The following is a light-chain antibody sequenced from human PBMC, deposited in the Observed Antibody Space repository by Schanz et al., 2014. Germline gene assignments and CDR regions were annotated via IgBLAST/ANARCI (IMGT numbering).Light chain of an antibody. Sequence: EIVLTQSPATLSLSPGERATLSCRASQSVRSFLAWYQQKPGQAPRLLIYDASNRATGIPARFSGSGSGTDFTLTISRLEPEDFAVYYCQQYGNSTWTFGQGTKVEIK. CDR2: DAS. J-gene: IGKJ1*01. CDR3: QQYGNSTWT. CDR1: QSVRSF. V-gene: IGKV3-11*01.